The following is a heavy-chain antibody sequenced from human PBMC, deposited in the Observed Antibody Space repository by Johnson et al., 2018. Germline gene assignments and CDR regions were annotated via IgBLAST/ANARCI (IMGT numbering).Heavy chain of an antibody. D-gene: IGHD3-3*01. J-gene: IGHJ6*03. CDR1: GFTFSSYG. Sequence: QVQLVESGGGVVQPGRSLRLSCAASGFTFSSYGMYWFRQAPGKGLEWVAAISYDRNNKYYADFVKGRFTISRDNSKNTLYLQMNSLRAEDTAVYYCVKDGRFLEYLYPNYMDVWGKGTTVTVSS. CDR3: VKDGRFLEYLYPNYMDV. CDR2: ISYDRNNK. V-gene: IGHV3-30*18.